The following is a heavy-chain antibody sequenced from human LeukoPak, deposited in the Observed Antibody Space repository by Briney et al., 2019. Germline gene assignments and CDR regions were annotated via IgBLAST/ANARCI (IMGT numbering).Heavy chain of an antibody. CDR3: ARDVGIGYYDSSGYYGMDA. Sequence: ASVKVSCKASGGTFSSYAISWVRQAPGQGLEWMGRIIPIPGIANYAQKFQGRVTITADKSTSTAYMELSSLRSEDTAVYYCARDVGIGYYDSSGYYGMDAWGQGTTVTVSS. J-gene: IGHJ6*02. CDR2: IIPIPGIA. D-gene: IGHD3-22*01. V-gene: IGHV1-69*04. CDR1: GGTFSSYA.